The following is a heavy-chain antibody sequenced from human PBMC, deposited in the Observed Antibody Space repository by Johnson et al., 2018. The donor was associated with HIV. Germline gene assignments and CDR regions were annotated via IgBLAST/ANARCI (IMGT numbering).Heavy chain of an antibody. CDR1: GFTFSRYA. CDR3: AKASPPPVAFDI. V-gene: IGHV3-30*18. Sequence: QVQLVESGGGLVQPGGSLRLSCVASGFTFSRYAMNWVRQAPGKGLEWVAVISYDGSNKYYADSVKGLFIASRDNAKNSLYLQMNSLRAEDTALYYCAKASPPPVAFDIWGQGTMVTVSS. CDR2: ISYDGSNK. J-gene: IGHJ3*02.